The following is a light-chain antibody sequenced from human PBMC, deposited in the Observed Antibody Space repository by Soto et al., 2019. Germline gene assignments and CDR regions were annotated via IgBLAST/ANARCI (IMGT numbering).Light chain of an antibody. CDR3: QQRSNWPLT. Sequence: EIVLTQSPATLSLSPGERATLSCRASQSISSYLAWYQQKPGQAPRLLLYDASNRATGIPARFSGSGSGTDFTLTISSLEPEDFALYSCQQRSNWPLTFGPGTKVDIK. CDR1: QSISSY. J-gene: IGKJ3*01. CDR2: DAS. V-gene: IGKV3-11*01.